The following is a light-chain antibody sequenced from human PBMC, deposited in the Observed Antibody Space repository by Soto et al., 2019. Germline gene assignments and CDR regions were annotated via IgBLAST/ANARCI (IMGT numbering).Light chain of an antibody. Sequence: EVVLTQSPGTLSLSPGERATLSCRASQSVSSSFLAWYQQKPGQAPRLLIHAASSRATGIPDRFSGSGSGTDFTLTISRLEPEDFAVYYCQQYGRTPRTFGQGTKVDIK. CDR1: QSVSSSF. J-gene: IGKJ1*01. CDR3: QQYGRTPRT. CDR2: AAS. V-gene: IGKV3-20*01.